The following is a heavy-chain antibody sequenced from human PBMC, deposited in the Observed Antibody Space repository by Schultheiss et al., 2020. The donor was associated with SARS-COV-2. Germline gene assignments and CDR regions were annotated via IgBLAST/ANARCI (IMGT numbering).Heavy chain of an antibody. CDR1: GFTVSSNY. D-gene: IGHD3-9*01. V-gene: IGHV3-21*01. CDR3: ARDSRQNDILTGYYDYVFKYYMDV. J-gene: IGHJ6*03. Sequence: GGSLRLSCAASGFTVSSNYMSWVRQAPGKGLEWVSSIISSGRYIHYADSVKGRFTISRDNAKNSLYLQMNSLRAEDTAVYYCARDSRQNDILTGYYDYVFKYYMDVWGKGTTVTVSS. CDR2: IISSGRYI.